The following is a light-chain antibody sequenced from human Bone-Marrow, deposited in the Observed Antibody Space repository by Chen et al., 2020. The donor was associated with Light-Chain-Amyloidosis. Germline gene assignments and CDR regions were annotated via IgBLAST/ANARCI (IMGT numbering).Light chain of an antibody. J-gene: IGKJ1*01. CDR3: QQYGVSPRT. V-gene: IGKV3-20*01. CDR2: GVS. CDR1: QTISSDH. Sequence: EIVLTQSPGTLSLSPGERVTLSCRASQTISSDHLAWYQQKPGRAPRLRMYGVSSRATGIPDRFSGGGSGKDFTLTISSLEPEDFAVYYCQQYGVSPRTFGQGTKVDMK.